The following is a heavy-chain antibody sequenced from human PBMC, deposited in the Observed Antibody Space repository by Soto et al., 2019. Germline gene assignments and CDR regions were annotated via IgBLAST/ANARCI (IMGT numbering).Heavy chain of an antibody. V-gene: IGHV1-2*02. J-gene: IGHJ4*02. CDR3: ATDDYGIFPY. D-gene: IGHD3-10*01. CDR2: IDPRSGGT. CDR1: GYPFTTYY. Sequence: ASVKVSCKVSGYPFTTYYIHWVRQAPGQGLEWMGWIDPRSGGTVYEQKFQGRVIMTRDTSISTVYMDLSGLTSDDTALYYCATDDYGIFPYWGQGSLVTVSS.